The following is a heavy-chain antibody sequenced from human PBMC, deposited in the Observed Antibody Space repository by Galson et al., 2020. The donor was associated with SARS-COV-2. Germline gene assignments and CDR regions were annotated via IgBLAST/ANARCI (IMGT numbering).Heavy chain of an antibody. D-gene: IGHD3-3*01. CDR3: AKDYGYYDFWSGFGHFDL. CDR1: GFTFDDYA. Sequence: SLKISCAASGFTFDDYAMHWVRQAPGKGLEWVSGISWNSGSIGYADSVKGRFTISRDNAKNSLYLQMNSLRAEDTALYYCAKDYGYYDFWSGFGHFDLWGRGTLVTVSS. CDR2: ISWNSGSI. V-gene: IGHV3-9*01. J-gene: IGHJ2*01.